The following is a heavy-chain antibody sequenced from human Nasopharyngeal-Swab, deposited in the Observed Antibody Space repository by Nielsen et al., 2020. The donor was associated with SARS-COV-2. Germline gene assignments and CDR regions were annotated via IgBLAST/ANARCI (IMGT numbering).Heavy chain of an antibody. Sequence: ASVKVSCKASGYTFTSYDINWVRQATGQGLEWMGWMNPNSGNTGYAQKFQGRVTMTRDTSTSTVYMELGSLRSEDTAVYYCARGRDYYDSSGYYEGSDYYYGMDVWGQGTTVTVSS. V-gene: IGHV1-8*01. CDR1: GYTFTSYD. CDR2: MNPNSGNT. J-gene: IGHJ6*02. CDR3: ARGRDYYDSSGYYEGSDYYYGMDV. D-gene: IGHD3-22*01.